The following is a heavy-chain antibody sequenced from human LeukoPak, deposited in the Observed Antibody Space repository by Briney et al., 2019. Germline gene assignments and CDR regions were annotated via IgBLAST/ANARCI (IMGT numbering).Heavy chain of an antibody. Sequence: SETLSLTCTVSGGSISGNAWSWIRQPPGKGLEWIGHVYYLGNPTCSPSPKSRVSILVDTSKNQFSLELSSVTAADTAVYYCARRFRTGGDLHHDAYDVWGQGTVVTVSS. D-gene: IGHD3-16*01. CDR3: ARRFRTGGDLHHDAYDV. CDR2: VYYLGNP. CDR1: GGSISGNA. J-gene: IGHJ3*01. V-gene: IGHV4-59*12.